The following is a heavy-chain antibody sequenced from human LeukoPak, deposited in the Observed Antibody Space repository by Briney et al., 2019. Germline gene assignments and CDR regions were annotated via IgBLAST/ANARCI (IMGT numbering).Heavy chain of an antibody. Sequence: SETLSLTCTVSGYSISSGYYWGWIRQPPGKGLEWIGSIYHSGSTYYNPSLKSRVTISVDTSKNQFSLKLSSVTAADTAVYYCARGTLTYYYDSSGYWRLDLWGRGTLVTVSS. V-gene: IGHV4-38-2*02. D-gene: IGHD3-22*01. CDR1: GYSISSGYY. CDR3: ARGTLTYYYDSSGYWRLDL. CDR2: IYHSGST. J-gene: IGHJ2*01.